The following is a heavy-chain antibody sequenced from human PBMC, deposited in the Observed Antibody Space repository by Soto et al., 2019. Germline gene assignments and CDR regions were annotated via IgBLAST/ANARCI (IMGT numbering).Heavy chain of an antibody. D-gene: IGHD3-3*01. Sequence: SETLSLTCTVSGGSVSSSSYYWSWIRQPPGKGLEWIGYIYYSGSTNYNPSLKGRVTISVDTSKNRFSLKLSSVTAADTAVYYCARGGSIFGVVIIYEDYYYGMDVWGQGTTVTVSS. V-gene: IGHV4-61*01. J-gene: IGHJ6*02. CDR1: GGSVSSSSYY. CDR3: ARGGSIFGVVIIYEDYYYGMDV. CDR2: IYYSGST.